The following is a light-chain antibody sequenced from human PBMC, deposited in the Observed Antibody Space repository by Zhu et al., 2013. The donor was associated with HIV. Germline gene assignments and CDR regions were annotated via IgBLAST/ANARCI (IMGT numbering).Light chain of an antibody. CDR1: QSVSTRN. CDR2: GAF. J-gene: IGKJ2*01. CDR3: QQYDRSPFMYT. Sequence: EIVLTQAPGTLSLSPGDRATLSCRASQSVSTRNVAWYQQKPGQAPRLLIYGAFTRATGVPDRFSGSGSETDFTLTISRLEPEDFAVYYCQQYDRSPFMYTFGQGTKLEIK. V-gene: IGKV3-20*01.